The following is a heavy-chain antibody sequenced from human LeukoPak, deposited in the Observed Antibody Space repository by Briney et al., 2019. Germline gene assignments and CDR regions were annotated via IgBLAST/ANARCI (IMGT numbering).Heavy chain of an antibody. CDR2: MNPNSGNT. CDR1: GGTFSSYA. Sequence: ASVKVSCKASGGTFSSYAISWVRQAPGQGLEWMGWMNPNSGNTGYAQKFQGRVTMTRNTSISTAYMELSSLRSEDTAVYYCARGLFRSWKWFDSWGQGTLVTVSS. CDR3: ARGLFRSWKWFDS. D-gene: IGHD6-13*01. J-gene: IGHJ5*01. V-gene: IGHV1-8*02.